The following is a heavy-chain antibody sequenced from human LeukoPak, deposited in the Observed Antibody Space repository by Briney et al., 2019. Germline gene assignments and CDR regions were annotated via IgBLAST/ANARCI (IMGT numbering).Heavy chain of an antibody. J-gene: IGHJ5*02. CDR2: ISYDGSNK. CDR1: GFSFSSYG. CDR3: ARDPRGYGGFDP. V-gene: IGHV3-30*03. Sequence: PGGSLRLSCAASGFSFSSYGMHWVRQAPGKGLEWVAVISYDGSNKYYADSVKGRFTISRDNSKNTLYLQMSSLRVEDTAVYYCARDPRGYGGFDPWGQGTLVTVSS. D-gene: IGHD3-22*01.